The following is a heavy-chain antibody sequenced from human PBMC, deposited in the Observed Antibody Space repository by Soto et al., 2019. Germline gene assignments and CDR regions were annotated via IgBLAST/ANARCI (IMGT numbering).Heavy chain of an antibody. V-gene: IGHV3-7*01. CDR1: GFTFSSYW. CDR2: IKQDGSEE. D-gene: IGHD6-13*01. Sequence: EVQLVESGGGLVQPGGSLRLSCVDSGFTFSSYWMSWVRQAPVKGLEWVGNIKQDGSEENYVDSVKGRFTISRDKAKNSMYRQVSGLRVEDTAVYYCARIAASGRGWDVWGQGTTVVVSS. J-gene: IGHJ6*02. CDR3: ARIAASGRGWDV.